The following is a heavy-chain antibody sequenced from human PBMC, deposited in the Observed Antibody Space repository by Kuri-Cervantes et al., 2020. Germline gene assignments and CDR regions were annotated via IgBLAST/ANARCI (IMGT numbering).Heavy chain of an antibody. Sequence: GGSLRHSCKGSGYSFTSYWIGWVRQMPGKGLEWMGIIYPGDSDTRYSPSFQGQVTISADKSISTAYLQWSSLKASDTAMYYCARHVFLSSSAFDYWGQGTLVTVSS. CDR3: ARHVFLSSSAFDY. CDR2: IYPGDSDT. CDR1: GYSFTSYW. D-gene: IGHD6-13*01. J-gene: IGHJ4*02. V-gene: IGHV5-51*01.